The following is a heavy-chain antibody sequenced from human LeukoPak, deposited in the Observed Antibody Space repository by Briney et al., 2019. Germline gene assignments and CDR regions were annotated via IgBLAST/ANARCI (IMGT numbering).Heavy chain of an antibody. D-gene: IGHD3-22*01. Sequence: PSETLSLTCTVSGDSISRSGYYWGWVRQPPGKGLEWIGNIYYTGSTFYNPSLKSRVTLSLDTSKNHFSLMLGSVTAADTAVYYCARADYYYDSSYFDYWGQGTLVTVSS. CDR1: GDSISRSGYY. CDR3: ARADYYYDSSYFDY. J-gene: IGHJ4*02. V-gene: IGHV4-39*07. CDR2: IYYTGST.